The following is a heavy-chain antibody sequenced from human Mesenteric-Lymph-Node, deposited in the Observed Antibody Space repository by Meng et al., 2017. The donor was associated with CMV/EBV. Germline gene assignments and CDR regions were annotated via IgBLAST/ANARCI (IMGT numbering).Heavy chain of an antibody. J-gene: IGHJ6*02. Sequence: GESLKISCAASGFTFSSYAMSWVRQAPGKGLEWVSVIYSGDSSTYYADSVKGRFTISRDNSKSSLYLQMNSLRVEDTAVYYCAGDHHFVVVPTAVGDYGMDVWGQGTTVTVSS. D-gene: IGHD2-2*01. CDR3: AGDHHFVVVPTAVGDYGMDV. V-gene: IGHV3-23*03. CDR1: GFTFSSYA. CDR2: IYSGDSST.